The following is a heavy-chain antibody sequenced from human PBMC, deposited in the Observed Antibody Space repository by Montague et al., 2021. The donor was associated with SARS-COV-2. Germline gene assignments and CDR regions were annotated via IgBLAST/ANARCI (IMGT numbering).Heavy chain of an antibody. D-gene: IGHD3-10*01. CDR2: IYYSGTA. J-gene: IGHJ5*01. Sequence: SETLSLTCTMSGGSITYSSYYWGWIRLPPGKGLEWIGSIYYSGTAYYXASLKSRVTMSLDMSKNQLSLRLKSTTAADTAVYFCARAPFYYGSGSHYNNWFDSWGQGTVVTVSS. CDR1: GGSITYSSYY. V-gene: IGHV4-39*07. CDR3: ARAPFYYGSGSHYNNWFDS.